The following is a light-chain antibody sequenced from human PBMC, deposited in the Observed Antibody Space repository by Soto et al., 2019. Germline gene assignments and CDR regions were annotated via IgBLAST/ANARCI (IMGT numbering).Light chain of an antibody. J-gene: IGLJ1*01. V-gene: IGLV2-8*01. CDR1: SSDVGGYNY. CDR2: EVS. Sequence: QSALTQPPSASGSPGQSVTISCTGTSSDVGGYNYISWYQQHPGKAPKLMIYEVSKRPSGVPDRFSGSKSGNTASLTVSGLQAEDEADYYCSSYTNINTRACVFGTGTKLTVL. CDR3: SSYTNINTRACV.